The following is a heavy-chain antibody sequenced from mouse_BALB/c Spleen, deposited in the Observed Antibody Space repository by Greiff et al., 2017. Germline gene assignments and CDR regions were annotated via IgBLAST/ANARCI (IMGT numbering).Heavy chain of an antibody. D-gene: IGHD1-2*01. Sequence: EVQLVESGGGLVQPGGSRKLSCAASGFTFSSFGMHWVRQAPEKGLELVAYISSCSSTSYYADTVKGRFTISRDNPKNTLFLQMTSLRSEDTAMYYCASIGTTTATGAMDYWGQGTSVTVSS. V-gene: IGHV5-17*02. J-gene: IGHJ4*01. CDR1: GFTFSSFG. CDR2: ISSCSSTS. CDR3: ASIGTTTATGAMDY.